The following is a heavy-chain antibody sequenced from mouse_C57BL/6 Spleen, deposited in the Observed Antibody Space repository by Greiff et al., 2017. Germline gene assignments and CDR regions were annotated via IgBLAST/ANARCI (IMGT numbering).Heavy chain of an antibody. CDR2: INPYNGDT. CDR3: ARDRNYPDYSMDY. D-gene: IGHD2-5*01. V-gene: IGHV1-20*01. J-gene: IGHJ4*01. Sequence: VQLQQSGPELVKPGDSVKISCKASGYSFTGYFMNWVMQSHGKSLEWIGRINPYNGDTFYNQKFKGKATLTVAKSSSTAYMELRSLPSEDSAVYCGARDRNYPDYSMDYWGQGTSVTVSS. CDR1: GYSFTGYF.